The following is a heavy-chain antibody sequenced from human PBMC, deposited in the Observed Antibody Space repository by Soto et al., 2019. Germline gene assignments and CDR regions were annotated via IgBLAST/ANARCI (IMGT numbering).Heavy chain of an antibody. CDR2: IAYTGTT. J-gene: IGHJ5*02. Sequence: SETLSLTCTVSGDSVSSGGYYWTWIRQPPGRGLEWIGFIAYTGTTHYNPSLKSRVTISVDTSNNHFSLKLTSVTAADTAVYYCARYYPGGLPRAAWGQGTLVTVSS. V-gene: IGHV4-61*03. CDR3: ARYYPGGLPRAA. D-gene: IGHD1-26*01. CDR1: GDSVSSGGYY.